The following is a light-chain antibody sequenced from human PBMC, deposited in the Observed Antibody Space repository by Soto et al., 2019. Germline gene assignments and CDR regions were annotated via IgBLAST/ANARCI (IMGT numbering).Light chain of an antibody. V-gene: IGKV1-39*01. CDR3: QQTYSTPGT. CDR2: ASS. J-gene: IGKJ1*01. Sequence: DLQMTQSPSSLSASVGDEVTITCRASQSVSKYLHWYQHKTGKAPKLLIYASSNLQSGVPSRFSGSGSGTGFTLTITSLQSDDFATYYCQQTYSTPGTFGQGTKVEIK. CDR1: QSVSKY.